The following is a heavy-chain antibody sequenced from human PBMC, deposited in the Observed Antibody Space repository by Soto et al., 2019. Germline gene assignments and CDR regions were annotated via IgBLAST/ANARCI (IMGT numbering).Heavy chain of an antibody. Sequence: QVQLVQSGPEVKKSGASVKVSCKASAYTFTTYGVSWVRQAPGQGLEWMGWISGYNGQTNYAQKFRGRVTFTTDTSTRTAYMELRRLRPDDTAMYFCARDTRKELWVEGLNAMDVWGQGTTVTVSS. CDR2: ISGYNGQT. CDR3: ARDTRKELWVEGLNAMDV. D-gene: IGHD3-16*01. CDR1: AYTFTTYG. J-gene: IGHJ6*02. V-gene: IGHV1-18*01.